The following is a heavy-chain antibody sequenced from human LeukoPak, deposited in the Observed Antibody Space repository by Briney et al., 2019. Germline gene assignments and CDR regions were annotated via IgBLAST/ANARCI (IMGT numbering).Heavy chain of an antibody. CDR3: AKPISGGLAVTADWFDPWGQGTLVVVSSGMDV. D-gene: IGHD6-19*01. V-gene: IGHV3-74*03. CDR1: GCTFSRYW. CDR2: ISPDGSTT. J-gene: IGHJ6*02. Sequence: GGSLRLSCATSGCTFSRYWMHWVRKAPGKGLMWVSRISPDGSTTLYAASVRGRFTISRDNSKNKLYLQLNSLRAEDTAVYYCAKPISGGLAVTADWFDPWGQGTLVVVSSGMDVWGQGTTVTVSS.